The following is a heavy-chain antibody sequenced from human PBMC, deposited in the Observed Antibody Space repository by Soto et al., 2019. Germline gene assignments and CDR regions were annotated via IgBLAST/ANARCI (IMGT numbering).Heavy chain of an antibody. J-gene: IGHJ5*02. V-gene: IGHV3-9*01. CDR3: AKGFRGAPYSSSWSTAWFDP. CDR2: ISWNSGSI. CDR1: GFTFDDYA. D-gene: IGHD6-13*01. Sequence: GGSLRLSCAASGFTFDDYAMHWVRQAPGKGLEWVSGISWNSGSIGYADSVKGRFAISRDKAKNSLYLQMNSLRAEDTALYYCAKGFRGAPYSSSWSTAWFDPWGQGTLVTVSS.